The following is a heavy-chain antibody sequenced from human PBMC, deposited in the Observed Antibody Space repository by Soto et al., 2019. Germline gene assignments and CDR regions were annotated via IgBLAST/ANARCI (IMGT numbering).Heavy chain of an antibody. CDR1: GFTFDDYA. Sequence: PGGSLRLSCAASGFTFDDYAMHWVRQAPGKGLEWVSGISWNSGSIGYADSVKGRFTISRDNAKNSLYLQMNSLRAEDTALYYCAKDSYGSGSYYNAPFDYWGQGT. V-gene: IGHV3-9*01. J-gene: IGHJ4*02. CDR2: ISWNSGSI. CDR3: AKDSYGSGSYYNAPFDY. D-gene: IGHD3-10*01.